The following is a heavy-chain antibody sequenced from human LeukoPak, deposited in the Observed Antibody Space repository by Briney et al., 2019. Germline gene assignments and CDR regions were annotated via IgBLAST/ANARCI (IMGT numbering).Heavy chain of an antibody. CDR3: ARNFDS. J-gene: IGHJ4*02. D-gene: IGHD2/OR15-2a*01. CDR2: ITSSSSTI. Sequence: PGGSLRLSCAASGFTFTSYTMNWVRQAPGKGLEWVSYITSSSSTIYYADSVKGRFTMSRDNAENSLYLQMNSLRAEDTAVYYCARNFDSWGQGILVTVSS. CDR1: GFTFTSYT. V-gene: IGHV3-48*01.